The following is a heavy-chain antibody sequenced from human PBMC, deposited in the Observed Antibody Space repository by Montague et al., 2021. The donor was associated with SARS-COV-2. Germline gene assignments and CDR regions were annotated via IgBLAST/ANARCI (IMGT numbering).Heavy chain of an antibody. CDR2: IKPDGGEK. Sequence: SLRLSCAASGFTFSSYWMSWVRQTPGKGLEWVANIKPDGGEKHYVESVKGRFTISRDNAKNSLNLQMDSLRAEDTALYYCARDSRIVGATGGMDVWGQGTTVIVSS. CDR3: ARDSRIVGATGGMDV. D-gene: IGHD1-26*01. J-gene: IGHJ6*02. CDR1: GFTFSSYW. V-gene: IGHV3-7*03.